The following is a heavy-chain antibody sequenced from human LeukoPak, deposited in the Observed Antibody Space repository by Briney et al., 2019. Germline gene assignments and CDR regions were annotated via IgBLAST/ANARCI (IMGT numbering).Heavy chain of an antibody. D-gene: IGHD4-17*01. CDR3: AASTTVTTLDY. J-gene: IGHJ4*02. CDR1: GFTVSSNY. V-gene: IGHV3-53*01. Sequence: GGSLRLSCAASGFTVSSNYMSWVRQAPGKGLEWVSVIYSGGSTYYADSVKGRFTISRDNSKNTLYLQMNSLRAEDTAVYYCAASTTVTTLDYWGQGTLVTVSS. CDR2: IYSGGST.